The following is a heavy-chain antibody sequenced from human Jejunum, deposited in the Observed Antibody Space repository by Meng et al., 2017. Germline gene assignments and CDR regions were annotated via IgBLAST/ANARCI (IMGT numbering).Heavy chain of an antibody. D-gene: IGHD1-14*01. CDR1: VCPTTAPFY. V-gene: IGHV4-4*02. J-gene: IGHJ4*02. CDR3: ARAIRERYFDS. CDR2: VWPSGAT. Sequence: LQAGSPVQVKPAGARHLTSPSPVCPTTAPFYWTWNRQAPGEGLEWIGEVWPSGATYYNPSLSSRITISIDTSNNQFSLEVAFLTAADTAVYYCARAIRERYFDSWGQGTLVTVSS.